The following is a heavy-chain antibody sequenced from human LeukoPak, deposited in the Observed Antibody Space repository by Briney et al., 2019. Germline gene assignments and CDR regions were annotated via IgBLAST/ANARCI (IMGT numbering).Heavy chain of an antibody. J-gene: IGHJ3*02. CDR3: AVATIVVVPAAKVGGRDNQDAFDI. V-gene: IGHV1-3*01. D-gene: IGHD2-2*01. Sequence: ASVKVSCKASGYTFTSYAMHWVRQAPGQRLEWMGWINAGNGNTKYSQKFQGRVTITRDTSAGTAYMELSSLRSEDTAVYYCAVATIVVVPAAKVGGRDNQDAFDIWGQGTMVTVSS. CDR2: INAGNGNT. CDR1: GYTFTSYA.